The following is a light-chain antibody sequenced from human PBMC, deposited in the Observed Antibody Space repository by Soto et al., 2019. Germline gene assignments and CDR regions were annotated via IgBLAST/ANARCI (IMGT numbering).Light chain of an antibody. CDR2: KAS. J-gene: IGKJ1*01. CDR3: EEYNSYAWT. CDR1: QRISSW. V-gene: IGKV1-5*03. Sequence: DIQMTQSPSTLSASVGDRVTITCRASQRISSWLAWYQQKPGKAPKLLIYKASSLESGVPSRFSGSGSGTEFTLTISSLQPDEFATDYCEEYNSYAWTYGQGTKVESK.